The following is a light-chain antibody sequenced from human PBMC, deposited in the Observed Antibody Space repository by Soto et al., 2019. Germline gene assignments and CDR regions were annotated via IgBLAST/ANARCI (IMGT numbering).Light chain of an antibody. CDR1: SSNIGNNY. CDR3: GTWDSSHVV. J-gene: IGLJ2*01. CDR2: DNS. V-gene: IGLV1-51*01. Sequence: QSVLTQPPSVSAAPGQTVTLTCSGSSSNIGNNYVSWYQQLPGTAPKLLIYDNSKRPSGIPDRFSGSKSGTSATLGITGLQTEDEADYYCGTWDSSHVVFGGGTKVTVL.